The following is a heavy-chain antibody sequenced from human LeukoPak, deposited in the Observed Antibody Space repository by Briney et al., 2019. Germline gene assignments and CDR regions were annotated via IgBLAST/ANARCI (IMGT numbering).Heavy chain of an antibody. J-gene: IGHJ6*02. V-gene: IGHV3-43*02. CDR2: ISGDGGST. Sequence: GGSLRLSCAASGFTFDDYAMHWVRQAPGKGLEWVSLISGDGGSTYYADSVKGRFTISRDNSKNSLYLQMNSLRTEDTALYYCAKGLQSSPYYYYGMDVWGQGTTVTVSS. CDR3: AKGLQSSPYYYYGMDV. D-gene: IGHD3-16*02. CDR1: GFTFDDYA.